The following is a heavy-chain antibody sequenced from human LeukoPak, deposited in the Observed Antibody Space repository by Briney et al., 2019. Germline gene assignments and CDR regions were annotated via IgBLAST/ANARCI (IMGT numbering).Heavy chain of an antibody. CDR2: ITGSGGNR. V-gene: IGHV3-23*01. J-gene: IGHJ1*01. CDR1: GFTFSNYA. D-gene: IGHD4-17*01. CDR3: AKDPNGDYIGAFDFQR. Sequence: PGGSLRLSRAGSGFTFSNYAMIWVRQAPGKGLEWVSAITGSGGNRFYAGSVKGRFTISRDNSKNTLYLQMSSLRGDDTAVYYCAKDPNGDYIGAFDFQRWGQGTQVTVSS.